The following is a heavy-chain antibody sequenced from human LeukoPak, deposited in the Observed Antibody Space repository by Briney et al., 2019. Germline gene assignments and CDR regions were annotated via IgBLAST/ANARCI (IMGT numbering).Heavy chain of an antibody. J-gene: IGHJ5*02. V-gene: IGHV1-69*06. CDR2: IIPIFGTA. D-gene: IGHD2-2*01. CDR1: GGTFSSYA. CDR3: ASSIVVVLAARVNWFDP. Sequence: ASVKVSCTASGGTFSSYAISWVRQAPGQGLEWMGGIIPIFGTANYAQKFQGRVTITADKSTSTAYMELSSLRSEDTAVYYCASSIVVVLAARVNWFDPWGQGTLVTVSS.